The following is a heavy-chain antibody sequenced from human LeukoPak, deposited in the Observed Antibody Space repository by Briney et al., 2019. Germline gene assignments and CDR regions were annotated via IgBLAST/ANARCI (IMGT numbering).Heavy chain of an antibody. Sequence: GGSLRLSCAASGFTFSSNFAMNWVRQAPGKGLAWVSYISSASSTIYYADSVKGRFTISRDNAKNSLYLQMNSLRADDTAVYYCARATPYGQEFDYWGQGTLVTVSS. J-gene: IGHJ4*02. V-gene: IGHV3-48*01. CDR2: ISSASSTI. CDR1: GFTFSSNFA. D-gene: IGHD4-17*01. CDR3: ARATPYGQEFDY.